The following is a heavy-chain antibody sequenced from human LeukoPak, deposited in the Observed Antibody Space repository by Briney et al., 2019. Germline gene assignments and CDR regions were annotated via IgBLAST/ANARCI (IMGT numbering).Heavy chain of an antibody. V-gene: IGHV1-2*02. Sequence: ASVKVSCKASRYTFTGYYMHWVRQAPGQGLEWMGWINPNSGGTNYAQKFQGRVTMTRDTSISTAYMELSRLRSDDTAVYYCARVGFSSSSPDYWGQGTLVTVSS. D-gene: IGHD6-13*01. CDR1: RYTFTGYY. J-gene: IGHJ4*02. CDR3: ARVGFSSSSPDY. CDR2: INPNSGGT.